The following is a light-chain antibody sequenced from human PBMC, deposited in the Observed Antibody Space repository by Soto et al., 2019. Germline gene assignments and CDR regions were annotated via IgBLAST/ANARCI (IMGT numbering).Light chain of an antibody. CDR3: QQFGSSPGFT. V-gene: IGKV3-20*01. Sequence: EVVLTQSPGTLSLSPGERATLSCRASQSINNRYLAWYQQKPGQAPRLLIYAASSRATGIPDRFSGSGSGTDFTLTISRLEPEDFAVYYYQQFGSSPGFTFGPGTKVDIK. J-gene: IGKJ3*01. CDR1: QSINNRY. CDR2: AAS.